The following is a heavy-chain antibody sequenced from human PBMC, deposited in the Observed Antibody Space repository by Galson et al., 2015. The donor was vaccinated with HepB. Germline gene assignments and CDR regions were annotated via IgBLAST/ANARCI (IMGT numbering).Heavy chain of an antibody. Sequence: LRLSCAASGFTFSSYAMSWVRQAPGKGLEWVSAISGSGGSTYYADSVKGRFTISRDNSKNTLYLQMNSLRAEDTAVYYCAKDYGSGSYPYYWGQGTLVTVSS. CDR1: GFTFSSYA. V-gene: IGHV3-23*01. D-gene: IGHD3-10*01. CDR2: ISGSGGST. CDR3: AKDYGSGSYPYY. J-gene: IGHJ4*02.